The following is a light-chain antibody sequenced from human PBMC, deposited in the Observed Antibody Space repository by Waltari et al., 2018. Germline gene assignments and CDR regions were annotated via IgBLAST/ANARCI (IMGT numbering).Light chain of an antibody. Sequence: DVVMTQSPLSLSVTLGQPASISCRSSQSLVHSDGHTYLNWFQQRPGQSPRRLIYKISNRDSGVPDRFSGSESGTDFTLKISRVEAEDVGVYYCMQGTHWPPYTFGQGTKLEIK. J-gene: IGKJ2*01. CDR3: MQGTHWPPYT. CDR2: KIS. CDR1: QSLVHSDGHTY. V-gene: IGKV2-30*02.